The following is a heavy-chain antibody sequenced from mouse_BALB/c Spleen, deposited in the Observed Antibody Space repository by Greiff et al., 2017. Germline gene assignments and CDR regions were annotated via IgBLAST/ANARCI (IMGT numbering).Heavy chain of an antibody. CDR2: IDPANGNT. D-gene: IGHD4-1*01. CDR1: GFNIKDTY. Sequence: VQLQQSGAELVKPGASVKLSCTASGFNIKDTYMHWVKQRPEQGLEWIGRIDPANGNTKYDPKFQGKATITAATSSNTAYLQLSSLTSEDTAVYYCAQLTGTSWFAYWGQGTLVTVSA. CDR3: AQLTGTSWFAY. V-gene: IGHV14-3*02. J-gene: IGHJ3*01.